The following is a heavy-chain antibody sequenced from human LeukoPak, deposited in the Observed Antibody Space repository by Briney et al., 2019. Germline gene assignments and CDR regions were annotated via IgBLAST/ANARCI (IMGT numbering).Heavy chain of an antibody. J-gene: IGHJ4*02. CDR1: GDSVSNDNYF. CDR3: ARTPRWGCSGGSCYLDY. D-gene: IGHD2-15*01. V-gene: IGHV4-61*01. Sequence: SETLSLTCSVSGDSVSNDNYFWSWIRQPPGRGPEWIGYIYHSGDTYYNPSLKSRVTISVDTSKNQFSLKLSSVTAADTAVYYCARTPRWGCSGGSCYLDYWGQGTLVTVSS. CDR2: IYHSGDT.